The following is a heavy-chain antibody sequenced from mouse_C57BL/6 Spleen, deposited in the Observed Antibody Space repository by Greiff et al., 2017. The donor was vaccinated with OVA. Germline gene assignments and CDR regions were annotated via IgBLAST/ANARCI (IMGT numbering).Heavy chain of an antibody. CDR1: GYTFTSYW. D-gene: IGHD2-2*01. CDR3: ARKGGYDRNYAMDY. J-gene: IGHJ4*01. CDR2: IYPSDSET. Sequence: QVQLQQPGAELVRPGSSVKLSCKASGYTFTSYWLDWVKQRPGQGLAWIGNIYPSDSETHYNQKFKDKATLTVDKSSSTAYMQLSSLTSEDSAVYYCARKGGYDRNYAMDYWGQGTSVTVSS. V-gene: IGHV1-61*01.